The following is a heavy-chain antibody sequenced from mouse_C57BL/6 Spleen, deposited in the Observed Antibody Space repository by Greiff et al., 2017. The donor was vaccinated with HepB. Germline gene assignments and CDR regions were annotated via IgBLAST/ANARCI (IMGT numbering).Heavy chain of an antibody. CDR3: ARGAYYSNYEGYFDV. V-gene: IGHV1-64*01. CDR2: IHPNSGST. J-gene: IGHJ1*03. D-gene: IGHD2-5*01. CDR1: GYTFTSYW. Sequence: QVQLQQPGAELVKPGASVKLSCKASGYTFTSYWMHWVKQRPGQGLEWIGMIHPNSGSTNYNERFKSKATLTVDKSSSTAYMQLSSLTSEDSAVYYCARGAYYSNYEGYFDVWGTGTTVTVAS.